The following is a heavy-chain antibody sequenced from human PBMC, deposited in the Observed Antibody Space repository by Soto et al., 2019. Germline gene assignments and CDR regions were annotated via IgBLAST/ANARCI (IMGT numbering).Heavy chain of an antibody. D-gene: IGHD2-2*01. Sequence: QLGGSLRLSCAASGFTFSSYAMHWVRQAPGKGLEWVAVISYDGSNKYYADSVKGRFTISRDNSKNTLYLQMNSLRAEDTAVYYCARELPPIKYQLLSRPPYYYYYGMDVWGQGTTVTVSS. CDR2: ISYDGSNK. CDR3: ARELPPIKYQLLSRPPYYYYYGMDV. J-gene: IGHJ6*02. CDR1: GFTFSSYA. V-gene: IGHV3-30-3*01.